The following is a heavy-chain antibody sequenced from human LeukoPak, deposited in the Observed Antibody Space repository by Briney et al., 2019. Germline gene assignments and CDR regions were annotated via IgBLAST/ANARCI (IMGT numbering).Heavy chain of an antibody. D-gene: IGHD2-2*01. CDR1: GFTFSSYE. J-gene: IGHJ2*01. CDR2: ISSSGRTK. V-gene: IGHV3-48*03. CDR3: ARASQGLSSYFDL. Sequence: GGSLRLSCAASGFTFSSYEMNWVRQAPGKGVEWVSYISSSGRTKYYADSVKGRFTISRDNAKNSLYLQMNSLRAEDTAVYYCARASQGLSSYFDLWGRGTLVTVSS.